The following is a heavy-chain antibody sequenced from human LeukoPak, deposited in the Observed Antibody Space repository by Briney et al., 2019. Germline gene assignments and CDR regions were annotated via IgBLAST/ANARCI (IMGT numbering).Heavy chain of an antibody. D-gene: IGHD2-15*01. Sequence: PGGSLRLSCAASGFTFSSYYMTWVRQAPGKGLEWVANIKQDGSDKHYVDSVKGRFTISRDNAKNSLYLQMNSLRAEDTAVYYCARESRLGYCSGGNCYYQDDAFDIWGQGTMVTVSS. V-gene: IGHV3-7*01. CDR1: GFTFSSYY. CDR3: ARESRLGYCSGGNCYYQDDAFDI. CDR2: IKQDGSDK. J-gene: IGHJ3*02.